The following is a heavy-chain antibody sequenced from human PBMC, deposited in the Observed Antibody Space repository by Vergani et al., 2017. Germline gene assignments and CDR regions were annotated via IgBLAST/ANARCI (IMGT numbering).Heavy chain of an antibody. J-gene: IGHJ3*02. CDR1: GFTFSSYA. D-gene: IGHD4-17*01. CDR2: ISYDGSNK. V-gene: IGHV3-30-3*01. Sequence: VQLVESGGGVVQPGRSLRLSCAASGFTFSSYAMHWVRQAPGKGLEWVAVISYDGSNKYYADSMKGRFTISRDNSKNTLYLQMNSLRAEDTAVYYCAREIRGYGDYVSAFDIWGQGTMVTVSS. CDR3: AREIRGYGDYVSAFDI.